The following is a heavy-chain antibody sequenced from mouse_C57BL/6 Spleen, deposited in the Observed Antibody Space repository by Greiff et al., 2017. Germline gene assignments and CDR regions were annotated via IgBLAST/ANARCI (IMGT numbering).Heavy chain of an antibody. Sequence: QVQLQQPGAELVKPGASVKMSCKASGYTFTSYWITWVKQRPGQGLEWIGDIYPGSGSTNYNEKFKSKATLTVDTSASTAYMQLSSLTSEDSAVYYCARNYVWYFDVWGTGTTVTVSS. V-gene: IGHV1-55*01. CDR1: GYTFTSYW. CDR3: ARNYVWYFDV. J-gene: IGHJ1*03. CDR2: IYPGSGST. D-gene: IGHD1-1*01.